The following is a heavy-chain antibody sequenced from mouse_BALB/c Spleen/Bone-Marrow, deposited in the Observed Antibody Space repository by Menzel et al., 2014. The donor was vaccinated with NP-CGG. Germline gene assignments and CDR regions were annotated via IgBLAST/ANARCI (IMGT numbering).Heavy chain of an antibody. CDR1: GFTFSSYT. Sequence: EVQLVESGGGLVKPGGSLKLSCAASGFTFSSYTMSWVRQTPEKRLEWVATISSGGSYTYYPDSVNGRFTISRDNAKNTLYLQMSSLKSEDTAMYYCTRDPFYYGSSYAMDYWGQGTSVTVSS. J-gene: IGHJ4*01. CDR2: ISSGGSYT. D-gene: IGHD1-1*01. CDR3: TRDPFYYGSSYAMDY. V-gene: IGHV5-6-4*01.